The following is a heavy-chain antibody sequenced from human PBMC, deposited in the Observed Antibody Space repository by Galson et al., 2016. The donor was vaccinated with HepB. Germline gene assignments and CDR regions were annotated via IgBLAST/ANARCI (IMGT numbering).Heavy chain of an antibody. CDR1: GFTFNDYW. J-gene: IGHJ6*02. Sequence: SLRLSCAASGFTFNDYWMTWVRQAPGKGLEWVANLSPDGTDKRYAGSVKGRFTISRDNPNNSVFLQMSSLRAEGTALYYCARVDYTDEGINVWGQGTTVTVSS. CDR2: LSPDGTDK. CDR3: ARVDYTDEGINV. D-gene: IGHD4-11*01. V-gene: IGHV3-7*01.